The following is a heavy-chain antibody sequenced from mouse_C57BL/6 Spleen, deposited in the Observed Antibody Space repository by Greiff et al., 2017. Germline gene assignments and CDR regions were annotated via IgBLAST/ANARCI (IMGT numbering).Heavy chain of an antibody. V-gene: IGHV1-61*01. D-gene: IGHD1-1*01. Sequence: VQLLQPGAVLVRPGSSVKLSCKASGFTFTSYWMDWVKQRPGQGLEWFGYIYPSDSETHYKQKFKDKATLTVDKSSSTAYMQLSSLTSEDSAVYNYARYPPYGSSQCFDVWGTGTTVTVSS. CDR3: ARYPPYGSSQCFDV. CDR1: GFTFTSYW. CDR2: IYPSDSET. J-gene: IGHJ1*03.